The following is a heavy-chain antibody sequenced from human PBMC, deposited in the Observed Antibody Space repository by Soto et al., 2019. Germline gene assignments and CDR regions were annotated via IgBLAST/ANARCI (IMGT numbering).Heavy chain of an antibody. D-gene: IGHD3-10*01. Sequence: EVQLVESGGGLVQPGGSLRLSCAASGFTFSSYWMSWVRQAPGKGLEWVANMKQDGIEKYYVESVKGRFTISRDNAKNAHYLQMNSLRAADTAVYYCARNPPMTRGNGMDVWGQGTTVTVSS. V-gene: IGHV3-7*03. CDR1: GFTFSSYW. CDR3: ARNPPMTRGNGMDV. CDR2: MKQDGIEK. J-gene: IGHJ6*02.